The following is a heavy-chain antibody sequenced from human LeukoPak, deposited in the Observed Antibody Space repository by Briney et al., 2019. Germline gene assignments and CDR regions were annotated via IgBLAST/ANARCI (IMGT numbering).Heavy chain of an antibody. V-gene: IGHV3-33*08. D-gene: IGHD3-10*01. Sequence: GGSLRVSCAASGFTFNSYAMSWARQAPGKGLEWVAVIWYDGSKQYYADSVKGRFTISRDTSKNTLYLEMNSLRAEDTAVYYCVRDYNFYFDYWGQGTLVTVSS. CDR3: VRDYNFYFDY. CDR2: IWYDGSKQ. J-gene: IGHJ4*02. CDR1: GFTFNSYA.